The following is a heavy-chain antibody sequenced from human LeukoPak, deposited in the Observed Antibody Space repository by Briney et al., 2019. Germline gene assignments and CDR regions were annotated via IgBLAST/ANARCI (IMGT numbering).Heavy chain of an antibody. CDR2: INHSGST. Sequence: PWETLSLTCAVYGGSFSGYYWSWIRQPPGKGLEWIGEINHSGSTNYNPSLKSRVTISVDTAKSQFSLELRSVTAADTAVYYGARGARGDYWGQGTLVTVSS. D-gene: IGHD3-16*01. CDR1: GGSFSGYY. V-gene: IGHV4-34*01. J-gene: IGHJ4*02. CDR3: ARGARGDY.